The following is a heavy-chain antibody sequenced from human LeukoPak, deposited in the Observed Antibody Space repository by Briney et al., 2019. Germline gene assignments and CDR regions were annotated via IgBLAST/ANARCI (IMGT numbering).Heavy chain of an antibody. CDR1: GYTFTSNG. J-gene: IGHJ4*02. D-gene: IGHD3-22*01. CDR2: ISAYSGST. Sequence: EASVKVSCKASGYTFTSNGMSWVRQAPGQGLEWIGWISAYSGSTNNAQKLQGRVTMTTDTSTSTAYMELRSLRSDDTAVYYCATSDYNDSSGYYYFDYWGQGTLVTVSS. CDR3: ATSDYNDSSGYYYFDY. V-gene: IGHV1-18*01.